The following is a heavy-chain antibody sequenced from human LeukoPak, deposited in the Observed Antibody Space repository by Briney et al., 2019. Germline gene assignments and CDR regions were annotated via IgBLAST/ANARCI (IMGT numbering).Heavy chain of an antibody. J-gene: IGHJ4*02. CDR1: GFTVSSNY. CDR2: LYSGGDT. CDR3: AREGGDSSGYFDY. V-gene: IGHV3-53*01. D-gene: IGHD3-22*01. Sequence: PGGSLRLSCAASGFTVSSNYINWVRQAPGKGLEWVSVLYSGGDTYYADSVKGRFTVSRDNSKNTLYLQMNSLGAEDTAVYYCAREGGDSSGYFDYWGQGTLVTVSS.